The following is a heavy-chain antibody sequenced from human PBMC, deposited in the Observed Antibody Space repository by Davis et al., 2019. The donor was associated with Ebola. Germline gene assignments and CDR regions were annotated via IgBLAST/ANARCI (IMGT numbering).Heavy chain of an antibody. CDR2: IYHSGRT. J-gene: IGHJ5*01. CDR3: ARGARYRSAWFDS. CDR1: GGSFSGYY. D-gene: IGHD6-19*01. Sequence: SETLSLTCAVSGGSFSGYYWTWIRQPPGRGLEWIGEIYHSGRTKYNPSLESRLTISVVTSDRYFFLNLISVTAADTAVYYCARGARYRSAWFDSWGQGTLVSVSS. V-gene: IGHV4-34*01.